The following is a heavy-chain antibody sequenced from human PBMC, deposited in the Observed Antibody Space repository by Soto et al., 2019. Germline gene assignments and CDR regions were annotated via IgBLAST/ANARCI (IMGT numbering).Heavy chain of an antibody. J-gene: IGHJ5*02. Sequence: PSETLSLTCTVSGGYISNYYWSWIRQPPGKGLEWIGYIYYSGTTNYNPSLKSRLSISVDTSKNQFSLKLSSVTAADTAVYYCARDSNSQNWFDPWGQGTLVTVSS. D-gene: IGHD6-13*01. CDR2: IYYSGTT. V-gene: IGHV4-59*01. CDR3: ARDSNSQNWFDP. CDR1: GGYISNYY.